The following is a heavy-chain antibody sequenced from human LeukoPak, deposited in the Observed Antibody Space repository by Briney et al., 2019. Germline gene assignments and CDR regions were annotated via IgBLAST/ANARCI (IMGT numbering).Heavy chain of an antibody. V-gene: IGHV4-59*04. CDR2: FYHRGST. Sequence: GSLRLSCAASGFTFSNYAMSWVRQPPGKGLEWIGCFYHRGSTYYNPSLRSRVTVSGGSSQSQFSLDLTSVTAADTAIYYCMSGYSYGYYSWGQGILVTVSS. CDR3: MSGYSYGYYS. D-gene: IGHD5-18*01. J-gene: IGHJ4*02. CDR1: GFTFSNYA.